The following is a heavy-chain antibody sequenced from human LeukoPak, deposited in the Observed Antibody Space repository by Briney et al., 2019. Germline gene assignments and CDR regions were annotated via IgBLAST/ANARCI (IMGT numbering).Heavy chain of an antibody. CDR1: GDSTTGYY. Sequence: SETLSLTCSVSGDSTTGYYWGWIRQPPGKGLEWIGNIYYTGNTYYNSSLKSRVTISVDTSKNQFSLKLSSVTAADTAVYYCARHIVVVVAARKNNWFDPWGQGTLVTVSS. CDR3: ARHIVVVVAARKNNWFDP. V-gene: IGHV4-38-2*02. CDR2: IYYTGNT. D-gene: IGHD2-15*01. J-gene: IGHJ5*02.